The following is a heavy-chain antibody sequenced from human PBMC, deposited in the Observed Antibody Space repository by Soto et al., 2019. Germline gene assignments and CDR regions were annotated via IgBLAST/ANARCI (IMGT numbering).Heavy chain of an antibody. CDR2: ISATTTYK. CDR3: ARGSASKSGHLWYFDL. V-gene: IGHV3-21*01. J-gene: IGHJ2*01. Sequence: PGGSLRLSCTASGFTFDTYTMNWLRQAPGRGLEWVSSISATTTYKYYAASVEGRFTISRDNAKNPLYLQTNSLGAEDTAVYYCARGSASKSGHLWYFDLWGRGTLVTVSS. CDR1: GFTFDTYT. D-gene: IGHD2-8*02.